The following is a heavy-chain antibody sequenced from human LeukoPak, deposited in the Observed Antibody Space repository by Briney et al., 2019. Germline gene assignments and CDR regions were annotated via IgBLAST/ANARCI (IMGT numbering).Heavy chain of an antibody. CDR1: GGSISSGDYY. CDR2: IYYSGNT. CDR3: ARDAHCTNGVCSDY. D-gene: IGHD2-8*01. Sequence: SETLSLTCTVSGGSISSGDYYWSWIRQPPGKGLEWIGYIYYSGNTNYNPSLKSRVTISVDTSKNQFSLKLSSVTAADTAVYYCARDAHCTNGVCSDYWGQGTLVTVSS. J-gene: IGHJ4*02. V-gene: IGHV4-61*08.